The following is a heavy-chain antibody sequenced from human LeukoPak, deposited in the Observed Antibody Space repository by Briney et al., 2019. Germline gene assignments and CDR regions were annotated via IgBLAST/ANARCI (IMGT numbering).Heavy chain of an antibody. CDR3: ARGDSSGWYYFDY. D-gene: IGHD6-19*01. CDR2: INPNSGGT. J-gene: IGHJ4*02. Sequence: ASVKVSCKASGYTFTGYYMHWVRQAPGQGLEWMGWINPNSGGTNYAQKFQGWVTMTRDASISTAYMELSRLRSDDTAVYYCARGDSSGWYYFDYWGQGTLVTVSS. CDR1: GYTFTGYY. V-gene: IGHV1-2*04.